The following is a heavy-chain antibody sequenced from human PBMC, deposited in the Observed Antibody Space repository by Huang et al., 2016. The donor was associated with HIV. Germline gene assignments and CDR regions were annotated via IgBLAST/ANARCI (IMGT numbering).Heavy chain of an antibody. Sequence: EVQLVESGGGLVQPGRSLRLSCTASGFTFGGYAMSWFRQGSGKGREWVGFIRGKAYGGTTEYAASVKDRFTISRDESKSIAYLQMNSLKTEDTAMYFCTRVVYSGGYYGFFDYWGQGTLVTVSS. J-gene: IGHJ4*02. V-gene: IGHV3-49*03. D-gene: IGHD1-26*01. CDR1: GFTFGGYA. CDR3: TRVVYSGGYYGFFDY. CDR2: IRGKAYGGTT.